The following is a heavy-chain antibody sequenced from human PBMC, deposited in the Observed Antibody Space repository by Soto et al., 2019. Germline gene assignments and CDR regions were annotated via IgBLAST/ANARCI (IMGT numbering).Heavy chain of an antibody. Sequence: SGPTLVNPTQTLTLTCTFSGFSLSTSGVGVGWIRQPPGKALEWLALIYWDDDKRYSPSLKSRLTITKDTSKNQVVLTMTNMDPVDTATYYCAHASYYDFWSGYLTNDAFDIWGQGTMVTVSS. CDR3: AHASYYDFWSGYLTNDAFDI. D-gene: IGHD3-3*01. CDR2: IYWDDDK. J-gene: IGHJ3*02. CDR1: GFSLSTSGVG. V-gene: IGHV2-5*02.